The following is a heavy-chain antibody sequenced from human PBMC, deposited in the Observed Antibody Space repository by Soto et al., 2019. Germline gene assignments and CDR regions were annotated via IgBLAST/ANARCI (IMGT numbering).Heavy chain of an antibody. CDR2: ISGSGGST. V-gene: IGHV3-23*01. CDR1: GFTFSSYA. J-gene: IGHJ4*02. Sequence: EVQLLESGGGLVQPGGSLRLSCAASGFTFSSYAMSWVRQAPGKGLEWVSAISGSGGSTYYAASVKGRFTISRDNSKNTLYLQVNSLRAEDTAVYYGAKDKGVVVPAAPDYCDQVTLVTVAS. D-gene: IGHD2-2*01. CDR3: AKDKGVVVPAAPDY.